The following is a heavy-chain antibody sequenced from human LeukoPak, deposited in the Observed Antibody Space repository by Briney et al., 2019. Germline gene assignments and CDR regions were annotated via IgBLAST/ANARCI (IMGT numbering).Heavy chain of an antibody. CDR2: IYTSGST. Sequence: PSETLSLTCTVSGGSISSYYWSWIRQPAGKGLEWIGRIYTSGSTNYNPSLKSRVTISLDTSKNHFSLKLSSVTAADTAVYYCARGAVIGRGYSYTNYWGQGTLVTVSS. J-gene: IGHJ4*02. CDR3: ARGAVIGRGYSYTNY. CDR1: GGSISSYY. D-gene: IGHD5-18*01. V-gene: IGHV4-4*07.